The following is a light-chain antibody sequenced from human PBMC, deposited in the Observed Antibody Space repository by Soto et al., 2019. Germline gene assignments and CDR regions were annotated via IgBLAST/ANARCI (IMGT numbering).Light chain of an antibody. J-gene: IGKJ1*01. CDR1: QSISSW. CDR3: QQYYSHWT. CDR2: KAS. V-gene: IGKV1-5*03. Sequence: DIQMTQSPSTLSASVGDRVTITYRASQSISSWLAWYQQRPGKAPKLLIYKASSLGSGVPSRFSGSGSGTEFTLTINSLQPDDSATYYCQQYYSHWTFGQGTKVDIK.